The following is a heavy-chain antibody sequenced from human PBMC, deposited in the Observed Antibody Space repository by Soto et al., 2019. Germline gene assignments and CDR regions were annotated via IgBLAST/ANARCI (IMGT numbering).Heavy chain of an antibody. J-gene: IGHJ6*03. CDR1: GYSFTSYW. CDR2: IYPGDSDT. CDR3: ARLPYYDILTGYQYYYYYYMDV. D-gene: IGHD3-9*01. V-gene: IGHV5-51*01. Sequence: AGESLKISCKGSGYSFTSYWIGWVRQMPGKGLEWMGIIYPGDSDTRYSPSFQGQVTISADKSISTAYLQWSSLKASDTAMYYCARLPYYDILTGYQYYYYYYMDVWGKGTTVTVSS.